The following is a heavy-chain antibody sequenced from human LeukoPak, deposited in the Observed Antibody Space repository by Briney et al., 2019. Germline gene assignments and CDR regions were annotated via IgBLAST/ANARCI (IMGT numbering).Heavy chain of an antibody. CDR3: ARLSVSITRRFDL. V-gene: IGHV3-48*03. CDR2: ITKGGATV. J-gene: IGHJ5*02. Sequence: PGGSLRLSCAPSRFTLSNYEMNWVRLTLGKGLEWISYITKGGATVLYAESVKGRFTISRDNANSSLYLQMNSLRAEDTAVYFCARLSVSITRRFDLWGQGTLVTVSS. D-gene: IGHD3-3*01. CDR1: RFTLSNYE.